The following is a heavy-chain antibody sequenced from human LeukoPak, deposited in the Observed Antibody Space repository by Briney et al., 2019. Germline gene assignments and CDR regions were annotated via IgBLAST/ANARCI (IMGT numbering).Heavy chain of an antibody. J-gene: IGHJ4*02. Sequence: SGPTLVKPTQTLTLTCTFSGFSLSTSGVGVGWIRQPPGKALEWLALIYWDDDKRYSPSLKSRLTITKDTSENQVVLTMTNMDPVDTATYYCAHSLKSYDILTGYYNPYFDYWGQGTLVTFSS. D-gene: IGHD3-9*01. CDR2: IYWDDDK. CDR3: AHSLKSYDILTGYYNPYFDY. CDR1: GFSLSTSGVG. V-gene: IGHV2-5*02.